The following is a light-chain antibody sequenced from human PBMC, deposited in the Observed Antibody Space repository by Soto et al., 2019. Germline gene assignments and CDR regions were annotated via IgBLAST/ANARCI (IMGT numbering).Light chain of an antibody. CDR2: GAS. CDR3: QQYNNWPPVT. CDR1: QSVSSN. V-gene: IGKV3D-15*01. J-gene: IGKJ5*01. Sequence: IVMTQSPSTLSVSAGERATLSCRASQSVSSNLAWYQQKPGQAPRILIYGASIRATGIPTRFSGSGSGTEFTLTISSRQSEDFVVYYCQQYNNWPPVTFGQGTRLEIK.